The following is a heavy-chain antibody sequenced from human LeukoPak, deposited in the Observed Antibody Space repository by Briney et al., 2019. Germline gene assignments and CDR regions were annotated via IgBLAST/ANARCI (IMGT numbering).Heavy chain of an antibody. J-gene: IGHJ5*02. D-gene: IGHD2-2*01. Sequence: GASVKVSCKASGGTFSSYAISWVRQAPGQGLEWMGGIIPIFGTANYAQKLQGRVTMTTDTSTSTAYMELRSLRSDDTAVYYCARINLYQPLRLFIQYNWFDPWGQGTLVTVSS. V-gene: IGHV1-69*05. CDR2: IIPIFGTA. CDR1: GGTFSSYA. CDR3: ARINLYQPLRLFIQYNWFDP.